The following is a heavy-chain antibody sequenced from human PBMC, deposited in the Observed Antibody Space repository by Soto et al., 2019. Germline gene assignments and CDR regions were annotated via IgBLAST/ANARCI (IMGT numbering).Heavy chain of an antibody. CDR1: GFTFSSYG. CDR3: AKEGSVVATTPDFDY. J-gene: IGHJ4*02. CDR2: ISYDGSYK. Sequence: QVQLVESGGGVAQPGRSLRLSCAASGFTFSSYGMHWVRQAPGKGLEWVAVISYDGSYKYYADSMKGRVTISRDNSKNTLYVQMNSLRAEDTVVYYCAKEGSVVATTPDFDYWGQGTLVTVSS. V-gene: IGHV3-30*18. D-gene: IGHD5-12*01.